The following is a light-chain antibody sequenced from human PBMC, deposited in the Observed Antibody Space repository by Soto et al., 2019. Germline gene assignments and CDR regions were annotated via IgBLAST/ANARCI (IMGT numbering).Light chain of an antibody. CDR1: SIDVGGYNY. V-gene: IGLV2-11*01. CDR3: CSYAGSYTHV. J-gene: IGLJ1*01. CDR2: DVI. Sequence: QSALTQPRSVSGSTGQSVTISCTGTSIDVGGYNYVSWYQQHTGKAPKLMIYDVINRPSGVPDRFSGSKSRNTASLTISWLQAEDEADYYCCSYAGSYTHVFGTGTKLTVL.